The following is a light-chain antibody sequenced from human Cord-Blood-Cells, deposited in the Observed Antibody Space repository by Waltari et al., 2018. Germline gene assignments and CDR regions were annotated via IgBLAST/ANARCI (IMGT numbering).Light chain of an antibody. CDR2: LGS. CDR1: QSLLHSNGYNY. V-gene: IGKV2-28*01. Sequence: DIVMTQSPLSLPVTPGEPASISCRSSQSLLHSNGYNYLDWYLQKPGQSPQLLIYLGSNLSSGVPDRFIGCGSGTDFTLKVSRVEADDVGVYYCMQALQTPWTFGQGTKVEIK. CDR3: MQALQTPWT. J-gene: IGKJ1*01.